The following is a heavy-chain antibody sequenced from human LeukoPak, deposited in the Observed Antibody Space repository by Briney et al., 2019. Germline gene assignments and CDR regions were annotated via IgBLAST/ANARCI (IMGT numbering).Heavy chain of an antibody. CDR3: ARSRRQWLDFDY. J-gene: IGHJ4*02. Sequence: GGSLRLSRAASGFTVSSNYMSWVRQAPGKGLEWVSVIYSGGSTYYADSVKGRFTISRDNSKNTLYLQMNGLRAEDTAVYYCARSRRQWLDFDYWGQGTLVTVSS. D-gene: IGHD6-19*01. CDR1: GFTVSSNY. V-gene: IGHV3-53*01. CDR2: IYSGGST.